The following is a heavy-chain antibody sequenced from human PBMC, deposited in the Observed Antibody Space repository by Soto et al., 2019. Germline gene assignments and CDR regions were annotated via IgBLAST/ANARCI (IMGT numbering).Heavy chain of an antibody. CDR1: GYTFINYD. J-gene: IGHJ5*01. D-gene: IGHD4-17*01. CDR3: ANSPSRVERTDYVGGWCDS. V-gene: IGHV1-8*01. Sequence: QVQLVQSGAEVKEPGASVRVSCKASGYTFINYDIHWVRQAPGQGLEWMGWMNPKSGNTGYGQKFEGRVTMTRNTSISTAYMEMSSLRSEDTAVYYCANSPSRVERTDYVGGWCDSWGQGTLVTVSS. CDR2: MNPKSGNT.